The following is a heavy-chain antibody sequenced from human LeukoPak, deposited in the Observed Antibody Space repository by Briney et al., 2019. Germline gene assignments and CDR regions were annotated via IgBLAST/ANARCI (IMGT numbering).Heavy chain of an antibody. Sequence: GGSLRHSCAASGFTFSTYTMNWVRQAPGKGLEWVSSITTSSSYIYYADSVKGRFTISRDNAKNSLYLQMNSLRAEDTAVYYCAREMLAAVAAQSWGQGTLVTVSS. D-gene: IGHD6-19*01. CDR3: AREMLAAVAAQS. J-gene: IGHJ5*02. V-gene: IGHV3-21*01. CDR2: ITTSSSYI. CDR1: GFTFSTYT.